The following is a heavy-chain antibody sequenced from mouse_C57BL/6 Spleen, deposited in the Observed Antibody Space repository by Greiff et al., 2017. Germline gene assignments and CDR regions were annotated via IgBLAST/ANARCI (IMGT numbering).Heavy chain of an antibody. J-gene: IGHJ4*01. V-gene: IGHV3-6*01. CDR3: AITAQAKNNAMDY. Sequence: EVKLVESGPGLVKPSQSLSLTCSVTGYSITSGYYWNWIRQFPGNKLELMGFISYDGSNNYNPALKNRISITRDTSKNQFFLKLNSVTTEDTATYMCAITAQAKNNAMDYWGQGTSVTVSS. CDR2: ISYDGSN. CDR1: GYSITSGYY. D-gene: IGHD3-2*02.